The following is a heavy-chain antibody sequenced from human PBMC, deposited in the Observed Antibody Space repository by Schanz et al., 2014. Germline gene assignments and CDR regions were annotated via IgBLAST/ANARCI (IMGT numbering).Heavy chain of an antibody. CDR2: IYSDGST. V-gene: IGHV3-66*01. Sequence: TASGFTFSSYAMSWVRQAPGKGLECVSIIYSDGSTYYVDSVKGRFIISRDNSKNTVYLQMNSLRAEDTAVYYCARDPGGTKTHGLWGQGTLVTVSS. CDR3: ARDPGGTKTHGL. CDR1: GFTFSSYA. D-gene: IGHD2-15*01. J-gene: IGHJ4*02.